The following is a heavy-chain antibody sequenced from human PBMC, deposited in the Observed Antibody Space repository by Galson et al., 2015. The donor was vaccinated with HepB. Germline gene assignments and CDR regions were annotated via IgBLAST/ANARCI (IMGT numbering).Heavy chain of an antibody. J-gene: IGHJ4*02. CDR1: GFTFNNYA. CDR3: SKGKRIPAADCFDY. CDR2: ISGGGSGT. D-gene: IGHD6-13*01. V-gene: IGHV3-23*01. Sequence: SLRLSCAASGFTFNNYAMSWVRQAPGKGLEWVSAISGGGSGTYYADSVKGRFTISRDNSKNTLYLQMNSLRAEDTAVFYCSKGKRIPAADCFDYWGQGTLVTVSS.